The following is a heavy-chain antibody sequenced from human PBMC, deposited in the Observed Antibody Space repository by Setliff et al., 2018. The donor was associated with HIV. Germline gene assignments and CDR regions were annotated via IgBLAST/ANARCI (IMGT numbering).Heavy chain of an antibody. CDR1: GGSISSFY. D-gene: IGHD6-13*01. Sequence: PSETLSLTCTVSGGSISSFYWSWIRQPPGKGPEWIGHIYASGSTKYNPSLESRVTMSVDTSRTQFSLKLRSVTAADTAVYYCATRPADSKWYGVFDYWGQGTLVTVSS. J-gene: IGHJ4*02. V-gene: IGHV4-4*07. CDR2: IYASGST. CDR3: ATRPADSKWYGVFDY.